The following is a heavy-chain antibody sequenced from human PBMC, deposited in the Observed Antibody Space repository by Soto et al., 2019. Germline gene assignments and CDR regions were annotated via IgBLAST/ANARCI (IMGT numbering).Heavy chain of an antibody. D-gene: IGHD3-3*01. CDR2: ISYDGSNK. J-gene: IGHJ4*02. Sequence: GGSLRLSCAASGFTFSSYGMHWVRQAPGKGLEWVAVISYDGSNKYYADSVKGRFTISRDNSKNTLYLQMNSLRAEDTAVYYCAKDGGYYFDYWGQGTLVTVSS. CDR1: GFTFSSYG. V-gene: IGHV3-30*18. CDR3: AKDGGYYFDY.